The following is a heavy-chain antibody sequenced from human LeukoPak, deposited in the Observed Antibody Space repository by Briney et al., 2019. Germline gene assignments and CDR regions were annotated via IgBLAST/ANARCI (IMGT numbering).Heavy chain of an antibody. CDR3: ASLNYCSSTSCYGGYFDY. CDR2: IYPGDSDT. CDR1: GNSFTSHC. D-gene: IGHD2-2*01. Sequence: GESLKISCKGSGNSFTSHCIGWVRQMPGKGLEWMGIIYPGDSDTRYSPSFQGQVTISADKSISTAYLQWSSLKASDTAMYYCASLNYCSSTSCYGGYFDYWGQGTLVTVSS. V-gene: IGHV5-51*01. J-gene: IGHJ4*02.